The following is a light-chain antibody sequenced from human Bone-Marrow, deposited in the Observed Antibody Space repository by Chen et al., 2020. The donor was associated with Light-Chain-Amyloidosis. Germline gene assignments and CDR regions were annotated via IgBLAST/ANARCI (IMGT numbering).Light chain of an antibody. CDR2: RDT. Sequence: SYELTQPPSVSVSPGQTARITCSGDDLPTKYAYCYQQKPGQAPVLGIHRDTERPSGISERFAGSSSGTTATLPISGVQAEDEADYHCQSADSSGTYEVIFGGGTKLTVL. V-gene: IGLV3-25*03. CDR1: DLPTKY. CDR3: QSADSSGTYEVI. J-gene: IGLJ2*01.